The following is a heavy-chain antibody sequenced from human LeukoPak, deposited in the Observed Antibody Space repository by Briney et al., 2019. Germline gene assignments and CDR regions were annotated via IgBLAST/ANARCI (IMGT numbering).Heavy chain of an antibody. Sequence: GSLRLSCAASGFTFSSYWMSWVRQPPGKGLEWIGEIYHSGSTNYNPSLKSRVTISVDKSKNQFSLKLSSVTAADTAVYYCARSRVVRYYYYGMDVWGQGTTVTVSS. D-gene: IGHD3-10*01. CDR2: IYHSGST. CDR3: ARSRVVRYYYYGMDV. V-gene: IGHV4-4*02. J-gene: IGHJ6*02. CDR1: GFTFSSYW.